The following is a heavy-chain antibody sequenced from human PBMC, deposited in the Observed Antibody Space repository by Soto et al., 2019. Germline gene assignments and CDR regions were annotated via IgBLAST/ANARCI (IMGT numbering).Heavy chain of an antibody. V-gene: IGHV3-11*01. CDR2: ISSTGRTI. J-gene: IGHJ4*02. D-gene: IGHD6-19*01. Sequence: GGSLRLSCGASGFTFSNYYMSWIRQAPGKGLEWVSYISSTGRTIYYADSVKGRFTVSRDNAQNSLSLKLNSLRVGDTAVYYCARSYSSGWEFDYWGQGTQVTVSS. CDR1: GFTFSNYY. CDR3: ARSYSSGWEFDY.